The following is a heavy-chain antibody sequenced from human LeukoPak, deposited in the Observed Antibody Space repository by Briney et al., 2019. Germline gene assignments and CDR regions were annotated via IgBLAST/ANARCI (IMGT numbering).Heavy chain of an antibody. CDR2: ISDSGERT. J-gene: IGHJ4*02. Sequence: GGSLRLSCAASGFSFISYTMTWVRQAPGKGLEWVSGISDSGERTYYADSVRGRFTISRDNSKNTLYLQMNSLRAEDTAVYYCAKTYYYDGSGYFSAYYFDYWGQGTLVTVPS. V-gene: IGHV3-23*01. D-gene: IGHD3-22*01. CDR1: GFSFISYT. CDR3: AKTYYYDGSGYFSAYYFDY.